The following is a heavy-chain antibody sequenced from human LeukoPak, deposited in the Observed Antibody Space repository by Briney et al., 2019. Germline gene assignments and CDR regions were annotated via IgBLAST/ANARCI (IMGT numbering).Heavy chain of an antibody. D-gene: IGHD2-2*02. CDR3: ARSYQLLYHWFDP. CDR2: MNPNSGNT. J-gene: IGHJ5*02. CDR1: GYTFTSYD. V-gene: IGHV1-8*03. Sequence: ASVKVSCKASGYTFTSYDINWVRHATGQGLEWIGWMNPNSGNTGYAQKFQGRVTITRNTSISTAYMELSSLRSEDTAVYYCARSYQLLYHWFDPWGQGTLVTVSS.